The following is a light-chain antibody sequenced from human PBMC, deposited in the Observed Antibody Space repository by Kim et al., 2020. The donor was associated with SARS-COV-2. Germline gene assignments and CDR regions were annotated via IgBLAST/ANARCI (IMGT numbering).Light chain of an antibody. CDR3: QQYDNWPPT. Sequence: LSPGERATVSCRASQSVSSRLAWYQQRPGQALRLLIYGASTRATDIPARFSGRESGTEFTLTITGLQSEDFAVYYCQQYDNWPPTFGQGTKVDIK. V-gene: IGKV3-15*01. CDR2: GAS. J-gene: IGKJ1*01. CDR1: QSVSSR.